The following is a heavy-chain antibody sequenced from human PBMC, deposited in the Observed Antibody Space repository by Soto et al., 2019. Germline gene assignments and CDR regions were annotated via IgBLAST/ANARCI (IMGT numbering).Heavy chain of an antibody. D-gene: IGHD3-22*01. CDR1: GGSVNSGGSY. CDR3: ARDQVESGYPEYFQH. Sequence: SETLSLTCTVSGGSVNSGGSYWSWIRQHPGKGLEWIGSIYYSGTTFYSPSLKSRVSISLDTSKNQFSLNLASMTAADTAVFYCARDQVESGYPEYFQHWGQGTLVTVSS. V-gene: IGHV4-31*03. CDR2: IYYSGTT. J-gene: IGHJ1*01.